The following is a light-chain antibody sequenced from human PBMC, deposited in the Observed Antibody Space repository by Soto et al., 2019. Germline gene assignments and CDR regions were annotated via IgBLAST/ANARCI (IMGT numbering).Light chain of an antibody. J-gene: IGKJ1*01. V-gene: IGKV3-15*01. Sequence: EIVMTQSPATLSASPGERATLSCRASQSVRSNLAWYQQKPGQAPRLLIYGASTRATGIPARFSGSGSGTEFTLSIGSLQSEDFAAYYCQQYNDWPPTFGQGTKVDIK. CDR3: QQYNDWPPT. CDR1: QSVRSN. CDR2: GAS.